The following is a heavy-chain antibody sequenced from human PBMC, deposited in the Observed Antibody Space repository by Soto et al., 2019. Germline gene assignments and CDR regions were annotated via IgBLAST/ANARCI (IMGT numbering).Heavy chain of an antibody. CDR2: ISYDGSNK. J-gene: IGHJ4*02. D-gene: IGHD5-12*01. CDR1: GFTFSSYG. CDR3: ARRNRQGYSGYDPRLSERTIDY. Sequence: QVQLVESGGGVVQPGRSLRLSCAASGFTFSSYGMHWVRQAPGKGLEWVAVISYDGSNKYYADSVKGRFTISRDNSKNTLYLQMNSLRAEDTAVYYCARRNRQGYSGYDPRLSERTIDYWGQGTLVTVSS. V-gene: IGHV3-30*03.